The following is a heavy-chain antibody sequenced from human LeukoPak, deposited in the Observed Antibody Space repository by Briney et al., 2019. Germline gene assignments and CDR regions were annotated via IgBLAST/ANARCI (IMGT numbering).Heavy chain of an antibody. Sequence: PRGSLRLSCAASGFIFSSYEMNWVRQAPGKGLEWVSYISSSGSTIYYADSVKGRFTVSRDNAKNSLYLQMNSLRAEDTAVYYCARDAEQRGYFDYWGQGTLVTVSS. D-gene: IGHD6-25*01. CDR2: ISSSGSTI. CDR3: ARDAEQRGYFDY. J-gene: IGHJ4*02. CDR1: GFIFSSYE. V-gene: IGHV3-48*03.